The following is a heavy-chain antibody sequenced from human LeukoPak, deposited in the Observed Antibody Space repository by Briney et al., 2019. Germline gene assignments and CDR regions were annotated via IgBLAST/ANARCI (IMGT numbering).Heavy chain of an antibody. CDR1: GYTFTGYY. D-gene: IGHD3-10*01. CDR2: INPNRGGT. J-gene: IGHJ6*03. V-gene: IGHV1-2*06. Sequence: AXVKVSCKASGYTFTGYYIHWVRRAPGQGLEWVGRINPNRGGTDYAQRFQGSVTMTGDTSVSTAYMELSRLRSDDTAVYYCARDGANKVRGVHYFYMDVWGKGTTVTVSS. CDR3: ARDGANKVRGVHYFYMDV.